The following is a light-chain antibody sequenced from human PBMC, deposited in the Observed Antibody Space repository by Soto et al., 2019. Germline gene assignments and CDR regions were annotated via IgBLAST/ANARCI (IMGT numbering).Light chain of an antibody. CDR1: QSVSSK. Sequence: EIVMTQSPATLSVSPGERATLSCRASQSVSSKLAWYQQRPGQAPRLLIYDASTTATGIPARFSGSGSGTEFRLTISSLQSEDFAVYCCQRYSNWPLTFGGGTKVEIK. CDR3: QRYSNWPLT. V-gene: IGKV3-15*01. J-gene: IGKJ4*01. CDR2: DAS.